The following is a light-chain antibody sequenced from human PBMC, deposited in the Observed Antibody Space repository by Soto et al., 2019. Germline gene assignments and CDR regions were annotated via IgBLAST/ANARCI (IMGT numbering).Light chain of an antibody. CDR1: QSFRGL. V-gene: IGKV3-20*01. CDR3: QQYGSSGT. Sequence: EIVMTQSPATLSLSPGERATLSCRARQSFRGLLAWYQQKRGQATRLLIYDAYNRATGIPPRFSGSGSGTDFTLTISRLEPEDFAVYYCQQYGSSGTFGQGTKVDIK. CDR2: DAY. J-gene: IGKJ1*01.